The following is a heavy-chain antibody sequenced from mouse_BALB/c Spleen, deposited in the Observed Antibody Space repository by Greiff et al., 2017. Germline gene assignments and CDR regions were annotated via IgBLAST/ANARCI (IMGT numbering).Heavy chain of an antibody. D-gene: IGHD1-2*01. V-gene: IGHV2-6-7*01. J-gene: IGHJ4*01. CDR3: ARSVLRPPMDY. Sequence: QVQLKESGPGLVAPSQSLSITCTVSGFSLTGYGVNWVRQPPGKGLEWLGMIWGDGSTDYNSALKSRLSISKDNSKSQVFLKMNSLQTDDTARYYCARSVLRPPMDYWGQGTSVTVSS. CDR1: GFSLTGYG. CDR2: IWGDGST.